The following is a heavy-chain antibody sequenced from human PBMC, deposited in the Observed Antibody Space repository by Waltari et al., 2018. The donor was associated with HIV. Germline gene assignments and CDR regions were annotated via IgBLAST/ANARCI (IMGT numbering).Heavy chain of an antibody. V-gene: IGHV1-69*04. J-gene: IGHJ4*02. Sequence: QVQLVQSGAEVKKPGSSLKVSCKASGGTFTSWVRQAPGQGLQWMGGIIPLLGIPSYAQNFQGRVSITADEVTSTVYLELTGLRSDDTAVYFCARDGDHDSSGYLASWGQGALVTVSS. CDR2: IIPLLGIP. D-gene: IGHD3-22*01. CDR1: GGTFTS. CDR3: ARDGDHDSSGYLAS.